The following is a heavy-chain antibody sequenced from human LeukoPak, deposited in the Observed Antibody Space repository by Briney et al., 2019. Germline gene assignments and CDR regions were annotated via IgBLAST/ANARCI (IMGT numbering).Heavy chain of an antibody. J-gene: IGHJ4*02. CDR2: IYHSGST. CDR3: ARSAEYFDY. V-gene: IGHV4-38-2*01. Sequence: PSETLSLTCAVSGYSMSSGYYWGWIRQPPGKGLEWIGSIYHSGSTYYNPSLKSRVTISVDTSKNQFSLKLSSVTAADTAVYYCARSAEYFDYWGQGTPVTVSS. CDR1: GYSMSSGYY.